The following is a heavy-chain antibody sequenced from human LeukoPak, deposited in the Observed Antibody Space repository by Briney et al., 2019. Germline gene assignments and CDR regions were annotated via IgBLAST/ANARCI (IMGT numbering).Heavy chain of an antibody. CDR3: ARERGDGYDY. D-gene: IGHD3-16*01. CDR2: IKQDGSEK. CDR1: GFTFSDYY. Sequence: AGGSLRLSCAASGFTFSDYYMSWIRQAPGKGLEWVANIKQDGSEKYYVDSVKGRFTISRDNAKNSLYLQMNSLRAEDTAVYYCARERGDGYDYWGQGTLVTVSS. J-gene: IGHJ4*02. V-gene: IGHV3-7*01.